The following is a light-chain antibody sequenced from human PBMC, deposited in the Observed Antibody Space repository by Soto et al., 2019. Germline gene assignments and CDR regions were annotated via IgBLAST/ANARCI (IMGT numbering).Light chain of an antibody. CDR1: QSVTSDY. CDR3: QQYGRP. CDR2: GAS. V-gene: IGKV3-20*01. Sequence: EIVLTQSPGTLSLSPGERATLSCRASQSVTSDYLAWYEQKPGQAPRLLIHGASSRATGIPDRFSGSGSGTDFTLTISRLEPEDFAVYYCQQYGRPCGQGTKLDIK. J-gene: IGKJ1*01.